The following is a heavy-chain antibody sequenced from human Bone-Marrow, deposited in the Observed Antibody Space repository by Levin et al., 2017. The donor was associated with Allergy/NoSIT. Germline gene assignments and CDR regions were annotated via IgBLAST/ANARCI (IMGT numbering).Heavy chain of an antibody. CDR1: GITFSRYA. D-gene: IGHD5/OR15-5a*01. CDR2: ISYDGSTK. J-gene: IGHJ4*02. V-gene: IGHV3-30-3*01. Sequence: PGESLKISCAASGITFSRYAMHWVRQAPGKGLEWVALISYDGSTKYYADSVKGRFTISRDNSDNTLYLQMNTLRAEDTAVYYCARLYDEAFDYWGQGTLVTVSS. CDR3: ARLYDEAFDY.